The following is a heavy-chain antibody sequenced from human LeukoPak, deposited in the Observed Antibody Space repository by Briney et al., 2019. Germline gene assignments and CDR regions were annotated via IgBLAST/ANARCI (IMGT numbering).Heavy chain of an antibody. CDR2: ISWNSGTI. CDR3: ARGGPNYDFWSGYYIRGFDY. J-gene: IGHJ4*02. CDR1: GFTFDDYA. V-gene: IGHV3-9*01. Sequence: PGRSLRLSCAASGFTFDDYAMYWVRQAPEKGLEWVSGISWNSGTIGYADSVKGRFTISRDNAKNSLYLQMYSLRAEDTAVYYCARGGPNYDFWSGYYIRGFDYWGQGTLVTVSS. D-gene: IGHD3-3*01.